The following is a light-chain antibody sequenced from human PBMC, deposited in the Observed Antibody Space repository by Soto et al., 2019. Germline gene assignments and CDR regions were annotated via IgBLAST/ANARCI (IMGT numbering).Light chain of an antibody. CDR2: GAS. Sequence: EIVMTQSPATLSVSPGERATLSCRASQSVTDNLAWYQQKPGQAPRLLIYGASTRATGIPARFSGSGSGTEFTLTIGSLQSEDFALYYCQESNNWPYSFGQGTKLEIK. V-gene: IGKV3-15*01. CDR1: QSVTDN. CDR3: QESNNWPYS. J-gene: IGKJ2*03.